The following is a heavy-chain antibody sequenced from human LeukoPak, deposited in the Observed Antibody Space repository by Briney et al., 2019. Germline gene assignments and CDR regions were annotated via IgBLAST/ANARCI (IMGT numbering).Heavy chain of an antibody. CDR2: ISYDGSNK. D-gene: IGHD1-20*01. V-gene: IGHV3-30*04. CDR3: ARGDSYNWNDVIDY. J-gene: IGHJ4*02. Sequence: QTGGSLRLSCAASGFTFSSYAMHWVRQAPGKGLEWVAVISYDGSNKYYADSVKGRFTISRDNSKNTLYLQMNSLRAEDTAVYYCARGDSYNWNDVIDYWGQGTLVTVSS. CDR1: GFTFSSYA.